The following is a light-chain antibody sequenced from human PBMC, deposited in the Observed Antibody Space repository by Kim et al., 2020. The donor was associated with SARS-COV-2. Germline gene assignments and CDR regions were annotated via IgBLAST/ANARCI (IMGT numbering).Light chain of an antibody. CDR3: SSYTSSSTWV. Sequence: GQSITLSCSGTSSDVGGYNYVSLYQHHPGKAPKLMIYDVSKRPSGVSNRFSGSKSGNTASLTISGLQAEDAANYYCSSYTSSSTWVFGGGTQLTVL. CDR1: SSDVGGYNY. J-gene: IGLJ3*02. CDR2: DVS. V-gene: IGLV2-14*03.